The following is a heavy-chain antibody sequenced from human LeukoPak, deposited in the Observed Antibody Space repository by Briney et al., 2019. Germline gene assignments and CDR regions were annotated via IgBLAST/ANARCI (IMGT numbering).Heavy chain of an antibody. Sequence: PGGSLRLSCAASGFTFSSYRMTWVRQAPGKGLEWVANIKHNGDELNYVDSVEDRFTISRDNAKNSLYLHMTDLRAEDTAVYYCARELRTFDSWGQGTLVTVSS. V-gene: IGHV3-7*01. J-gene: IGHJ4*02. D-gene: IGHD3-16*01. CDR3: ARELRTFDS. CDR1: GFTFSSYR. CDR2: IKHNGDEL.